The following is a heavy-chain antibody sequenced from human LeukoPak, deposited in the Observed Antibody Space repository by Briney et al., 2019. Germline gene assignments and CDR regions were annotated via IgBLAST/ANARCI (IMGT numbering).Heavy chain of an antibody. V-gene: IGHV4-34*01. D-gene: IGHD6-13*01. CDR3: ARPGTYSSSWYFDY. Sequence: SETLSLTCAVYGGSFSGYYWSWIRQPPGKGLEWIGEINHSGSTNYNPSLKSRVTISVDTSKNQFSLKLSSVTAADTAVYYCARPGTYSSSWYFDYWGQGTLVTVSS. CDR2: INHSGST. CDR1: GGSFSGYY. J-gene: IGHJ4*02.